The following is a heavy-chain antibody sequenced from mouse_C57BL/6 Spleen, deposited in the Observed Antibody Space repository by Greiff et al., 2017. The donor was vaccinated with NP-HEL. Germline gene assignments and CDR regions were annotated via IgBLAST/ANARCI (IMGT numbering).Heavy chain of an antibody. CDR3: ARSNWDLYFDY. CDR2: IDPSDSYT. V-gene: IGHV1-69*01. Sequence: QVQLQQPGAELVMPGASVKLSCKASGYTFTSYWMHWVKQRPGQGLEWIGEIDPSDSYTNYNQKFKGKSTLTVDKSSSTAYMQLSSLTSEDSAVYYCARSNWDLYFDYWGQGTTLTVSS. CDR1: GYTFTSYW. D-gene: IGHD4-1*01. J-gene: IGHJ2*01.